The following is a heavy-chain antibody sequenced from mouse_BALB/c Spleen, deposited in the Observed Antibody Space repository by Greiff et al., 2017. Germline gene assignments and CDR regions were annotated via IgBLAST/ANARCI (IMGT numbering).Heavy chain of an antibody. CDR3: ARCYYGSSYSYYYAMDY. V-gene: IGHV1-87*01. D-gene: IGHD1-1*01. Sequence: QVQLKQSGAELARPGASVKLSCKASGYTFTSYWMQWVKQRPGQGLEWIGAIYPGDGDTRYTQKFKGKATLTADKSSSTAYMQLSSLASEDSAVYYCARCYYGSSYSYYYAMDYWGQGTSVTVSS. CDR2: IYPGDGDT. CDR1: GYTFTSYW. J-gene: IGHJ4*01.